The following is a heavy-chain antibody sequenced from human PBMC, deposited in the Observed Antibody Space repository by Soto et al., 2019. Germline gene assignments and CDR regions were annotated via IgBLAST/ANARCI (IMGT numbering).Heavy chain of an antibody. Sequence: GGSLSLSCAASGFTFSKAWMSWVRQAPGKGLEWVGRIKSKTDGGTTDYAAPVKGRFTISRDDSRNMVYLQMNSLREDDTAIYFCARSSISDYRGPFDLWGQGIHVTVS. CDR2: IKSKTDGGTT. D-gene: IGHD4-4*01. V-gene: IGHV3-15*05. CDR3: ARSSISDYRGPFDL. CDR1: GFTFSKAW. J-gene: IGHJ5*02.